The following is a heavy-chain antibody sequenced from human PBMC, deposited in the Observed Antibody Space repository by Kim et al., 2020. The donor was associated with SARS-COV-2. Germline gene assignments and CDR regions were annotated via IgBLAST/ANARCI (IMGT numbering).Heavy chain of an antibody. CDR3: ARHHYGSGSYSYYGMDV. Sequence: SETLSLTCTVSGGSISSSSYYWGWIRQPPGKGLEWIGSIYYSGSTYYNPSLKSRVTISVDTSKNQFSLKLSSVTAADTAVYYCARHHYGSGSYSYYGMDVWGQGTTVTVSS. V-gene: IGHV4-39*01. J-gene: IGHJ6*02. D-gene: IGHD3-10*01. CDR2: IYYSGST. CDR1: GGSISSSSYY.